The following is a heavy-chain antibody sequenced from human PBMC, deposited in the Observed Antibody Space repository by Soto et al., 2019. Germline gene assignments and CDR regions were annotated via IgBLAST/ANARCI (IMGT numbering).Heavy chain of an antibody. CDR3: ARPVRGPRDAFDI. CDR2: ISTYNGNT. CDR1: GYRFTNYG. J-gene: IGHJ3*02. V-gene: IGHV1-18*01. Sequence: GASVKVSCKASGYRFTNYGITWVRQAPGQGLEWMGWISTYNGNTNYAQNLQDRVIMTTDTSTSTAYIDVRSLRSDDTAMYYCARPVRGPRDAFDIWGQGTVVTVSS.